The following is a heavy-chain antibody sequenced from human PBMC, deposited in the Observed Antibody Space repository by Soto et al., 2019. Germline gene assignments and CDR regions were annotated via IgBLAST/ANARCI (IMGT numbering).Heavy chain of an antibody. D-gene: IGHD2-15*01. CDR1: GYTFTSYG. CDR3: ARVPRFLGYCSGGSCYWDDY. Sequence: QVQLVQSGAEVKKPGASVKVSCKASGYTFTSYGISWVRQAPGQGLEWMGWISAYNGNTNYAQKLKGRVTMTTDTSTSTDYMELRSLRSDDTAVYYCARVPRFLGYCSGGSCYWDDYWGQGTLVTVSS. V-gene: IGHV1-18*01. J-gene: IGHJ4*02. CDR2: ISAYNGNT.